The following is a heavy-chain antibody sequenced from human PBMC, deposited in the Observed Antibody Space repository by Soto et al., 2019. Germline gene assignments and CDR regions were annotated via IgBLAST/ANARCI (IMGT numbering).Heavy chain of an antibody. CDR2: ASPDGTST. D-gene: IGHD4-17*01. Sequence: EVQLVESGGGLVQPGGSLRLSCAASGFTFSSFWMHWVRQAPGKGLEWVSRASPDGTSTSYAGSVKGRFTISRDNAKNTLFMQMDSLRAEDTAVYYCTRHGSGDYLLFDPWGQGTLVTVSS. CDR3: TRHGSGDYLLFDP. J-gene: IGHJ5*02. V-gene: IGHV3-74*01. CDR1: GFTFSSFW.